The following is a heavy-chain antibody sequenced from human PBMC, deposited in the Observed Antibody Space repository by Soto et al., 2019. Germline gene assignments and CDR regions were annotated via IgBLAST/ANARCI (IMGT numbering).Heavy chain of an antibody. D-gene: IGHD3-10*01. Sequence: QVQLVESGGGLVKPGGSLRLSCAASGFTFSDYYMSWIRQAPGKGLECVSYIRSGGSTIDYADSVKGRFTISRDNVKKSLYLILNCLRSEDTAVYYCARIGPPLDYWGQGPLVTVSS. CDR3: ARIGPPLDY. CDR2: IRSGGSTI. J-gene: IGHJ4*02. CDR1: GFTFSDYY. V-gene: IGHV3-11*01.